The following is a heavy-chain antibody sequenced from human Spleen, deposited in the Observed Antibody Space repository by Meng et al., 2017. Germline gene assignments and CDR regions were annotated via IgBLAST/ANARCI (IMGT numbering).Heavy chain of an antibody. CDR3: VRGGSST. D-gene: IGHD2-2*01. V-gene: IGHV3-9*01. CDR2: ISWNSGSI. CDR1: GFTFDDYA. Sequence: SLKISCAASGFTFDDYAMHWVRQAPGKGLEWVSGISWNSGSIGYADSVKGRFTISRDNAKNSLYLQMNSLRAEDTAVYYCVRGGSSTWGQGTLVTVSS. J-gene: IGHJ5*02.